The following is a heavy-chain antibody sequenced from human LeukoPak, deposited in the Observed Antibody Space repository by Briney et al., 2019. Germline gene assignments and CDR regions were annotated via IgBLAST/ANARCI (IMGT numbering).Heavy chain of an antibody. CDR3: AKWGDYDILTGYYDSDY. Sequence: GGSLRLSCAASGFTFSNYAMSWVRQAPGKGLEWVSAIVGSGGSTYYADSVKGRFTISRDNPKNTLYLQMDSLRAEDTAVYYCAKWGDYDILTGYYDSDYWGQGTLVTVSS. D-gene: IGHD3-9*01. CDR1: GFTFSNYA. CDR2: IVGSGGST. V-gene: IGHV3-23*01. J-gene: IGHJ4*02.